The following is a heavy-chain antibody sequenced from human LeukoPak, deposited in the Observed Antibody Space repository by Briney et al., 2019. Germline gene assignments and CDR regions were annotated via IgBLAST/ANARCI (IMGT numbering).Heavy chain of an antibody. J-gene: IGHJ5*02. D-gene: IGHD3/OR15-3a*01. V-gene: IGHV3-66*03. CDR3: ARDRAANQDWVEFDP. CDR1: GFRVSGYY. CDR2: IRDSGEA. Sequence: GGSLRLSCVVSGFRVSGYYMSWVRQAPGKGLEWVGLIRDSGEAFYADFARGRFAISRDESENTLYLQMNSLRVEDTAVYFCARDRAANQDWVEFDPWGQGTPVIVSS.